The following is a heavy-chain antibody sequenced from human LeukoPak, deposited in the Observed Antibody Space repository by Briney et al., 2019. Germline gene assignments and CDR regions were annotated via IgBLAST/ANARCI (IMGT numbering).Heavy chain of an antibody. V-gene: IGHV3-30*02. D-gene: IGHD2-2*01. CDR2: IRYDGTNK. J-gene: IGHJ4*02. Sequence: GGSLRLSCAASGFTFSSYGMHWVRQAPGKRLEYVAFIRYDGTNKYYADSVKGRFTISRDNSKNTLHLQMNSLRAEDTAMYYCAKDGDVEVIPAAYYFDYWGQGTLVTVSS. CDR1: GFTFSSYG. CDR3: AKDGDVEVIPAAYYFDY.